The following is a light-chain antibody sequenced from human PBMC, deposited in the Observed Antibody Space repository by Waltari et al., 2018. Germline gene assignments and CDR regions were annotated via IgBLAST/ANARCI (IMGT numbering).Light chain of an antibody. J-gene: IGKJ3*01. CDR1: QSVSSN. CDR3: QQYNNWPPTFT. V-gene: IGKV3-15*01. CDR2: GAS. Sequence: EVVMTQSPATLSVSPGERAALSCRASQSVSSNLAWYQQKPGQAPRLLITGASTSATDIPARVSGSGSGTEFTLTISSLQPEYFGVYYCQQYNNWPPTFTFGPGTKVDIK.